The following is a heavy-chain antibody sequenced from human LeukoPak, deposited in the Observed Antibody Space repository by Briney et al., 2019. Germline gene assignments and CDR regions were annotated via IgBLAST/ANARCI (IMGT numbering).Heavy chain of an antibody. V-gene: IGHV4-39*07. D-gene: IGHD6-19*01. J-gene: IGHJ5*02. Sequence: SETLSLTCTVSGGSISSSSYYWGWIRQPPGKGLEWIGSIYYSGSTNYNPSLKSRVTISVDTSKNQFSLKLTSVTAADTAVYYCARGRREGSGWLGWFDPWGQETRVTVSS. CDR1: GGSISSSSYY. CDR3: ARGRREGSGWLGWFDP. CDR2: IYYSGST.